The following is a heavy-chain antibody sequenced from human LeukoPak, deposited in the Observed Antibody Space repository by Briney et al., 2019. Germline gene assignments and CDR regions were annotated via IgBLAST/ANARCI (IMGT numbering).Heavy chain of an antibody. Sequence: GASVKVSCKASGYTFTSYGISWVRQAPGQGLEWMGWISAYNGNTNYAQKLQGRVTMTTDTSTSTAYMELRSLRSDDTAVYYCARDTISSGWLTHGDYWGQGTLVTVSS. CDR3: ARDTISSGWLTHGDY. J-gene: IGHJ4*02. CDR1: GYTFTSYG. D-gene: IGHD6-19*01. CDR2: ISAYNGNT. V-gene: IGHV1-18*01.